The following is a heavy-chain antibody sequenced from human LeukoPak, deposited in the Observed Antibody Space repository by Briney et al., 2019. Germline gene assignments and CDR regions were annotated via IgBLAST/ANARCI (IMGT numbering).Heavy chain of an antibody. D-gene: IGHD5-24*01. CDR2: IIPIFGTA. CDR1: GGTFSSYA. V-gene: IGHV1-69*13. CDR3: ARVADGYNYGAFDI. J-gene: IGHJ3*02. Sequence: SVKVSCKASGGTFSSYAISWVRQAPGQGLEWMGGIIPIFGTANYAQKFQGRVTITADESTSTAYMELSSLRSEDTAVYYCARVADGYNYGAFDIWGQGTVVTVSS.